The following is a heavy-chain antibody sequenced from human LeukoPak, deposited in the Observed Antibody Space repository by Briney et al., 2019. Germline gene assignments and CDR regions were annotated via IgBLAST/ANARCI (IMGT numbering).Heavy chain of an antibody. Sequence: SETLSLTCTVSGYSISSGYYWGWIRQPPGKGLEWIGSIYHTGSTNYNPSLTSRVTISVDTSKNQFSLKLSSVTAADTAVYYCARHLGRPNTGIDYWGQGTPVTVSS. D-gene: IGHD1-14*01. CDR1: GYSISSGYY. J-gene: IGHJ4*02. V-gene: IGHV4-38-2*02. CDR3: ARHLGRPNTGIDY. CDR2: IYHTGST.